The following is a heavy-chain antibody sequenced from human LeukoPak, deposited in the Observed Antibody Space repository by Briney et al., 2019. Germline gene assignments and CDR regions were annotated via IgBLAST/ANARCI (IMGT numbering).Heavy chain of an antibody. CDR1: GGSISSSNR. J-gene: IGHJ1*01. CDR2: IYHSGSA. Sequence: SETLSLTCAVCGGSISSSNRWSWVRQPPGKGMEWIGEIYHSGSANYNPSLKSRVTISVDKSKNQFSLKLSSVTAADTAVYYCARTHSSSWHPRISFQHWGQGTLVTVSS. D-gene: IGHD6-13*01. CDR3: ARTHSSSWHPRISFQH. V-gene: IGHV4-4*02.